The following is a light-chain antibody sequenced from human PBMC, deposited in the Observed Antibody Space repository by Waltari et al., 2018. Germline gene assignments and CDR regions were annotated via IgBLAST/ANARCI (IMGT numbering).Light chain of an antibody. CDR2: EVS. V-gene: IGLV2-8*01. Sequence: QSALTQPPSASGSPGQSVTISCTGTSSDVGGYNYVSWYQQHPGKAPKLMIYEVSKRPAGFPDRFSGSKSGNTASLTVSGLQAEDEADYYCTSYAGTSNFVFGGGTKLTVL. J-gene: IGLJ3*02. CDR1: SSDVGGYNY. CDR3: TSYAGTSNFV.